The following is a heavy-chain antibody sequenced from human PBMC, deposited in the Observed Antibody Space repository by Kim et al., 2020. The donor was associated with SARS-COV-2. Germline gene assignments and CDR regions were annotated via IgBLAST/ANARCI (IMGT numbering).Heavy chain of an antibody. CDR3: ARGRTTVVTVFDY. D-gene: IGHD4-17*01. Sequence: NPSPKSRVTLSVDTSQNQFSLKLGSVTAADTAVYYCARGRTTVVTVFDYWGQGTLVTVSS. J-gene: IGHJ4*02. V-gene: IGHV4-34*13.